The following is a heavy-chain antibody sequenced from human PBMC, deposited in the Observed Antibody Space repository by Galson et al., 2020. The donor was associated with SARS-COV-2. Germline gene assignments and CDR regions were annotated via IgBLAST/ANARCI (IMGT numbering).Heavy chain of an antibody. Sequence: ASETLSLTCTVSGDSMRSTNYYWAWIRLPPGKGLEWIGNIYYNGGTYYNPSLNSRVTISIDTSKQQFSLRLNSVTAADTAVYFCARDYSGFDSDSSYYYGMDVWGQGTTVSVSS. J-gene: IGHJ6*02. CDR2: IYYNGGT. CDR1: GDSMRSTNYY. D-gene: IGHD5-12*01. CDR3: ARDYSGFDSDSSYYYGMDV. V-gene: IGHV4-39*07.